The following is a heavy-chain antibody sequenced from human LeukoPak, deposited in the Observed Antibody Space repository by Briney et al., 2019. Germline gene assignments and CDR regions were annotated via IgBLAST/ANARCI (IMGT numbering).Heavy chain of an antibody. Sequence: PSETLSLTCTVSGGSINSYYWSWIRQPPGKGLEWIGYIYYSGSTNYNPSLKSRVTISIDTSKNQFSLKLSSVTAADTAVYYCARLVPAYWGQGTLVTVSS. CDR2: IYYSGST. D-gene: IGHD3-10*01. CDR3: ARLVPAY. CDR1: GGSINSYY. V-gene: IGHV4-59*12. J-gene: IGHJ4*02.